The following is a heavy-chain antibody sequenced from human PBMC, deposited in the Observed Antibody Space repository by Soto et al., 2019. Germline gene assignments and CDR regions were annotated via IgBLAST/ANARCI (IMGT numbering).Heavy chain of an antibody. Sequence: KQSQTLSLTCAISGDSVSSNSAAWNWIRQSPSRGLEWLGRTYYRSKWYNDYAVSVKSRITINPDTSKNQVSLQLNSVTPEDTAVYYCARELHYYDSSGYSNYYYYYGMDVWGQGTTVTVSS. V-gene: IGHV6-1*01. D-gene: IGHD3-22*01. CDR3: ARELHYYDSSGYSNYYYYYGMDV. CDR2: TYYRSKWYN. J-gene: IGHJ6*02. CDR1: GDSVSSNSAA.